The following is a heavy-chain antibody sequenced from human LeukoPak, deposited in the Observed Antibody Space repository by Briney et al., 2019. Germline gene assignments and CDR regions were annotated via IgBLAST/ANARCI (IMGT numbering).Heavy chain of an antibody. Sequence: GGSPRLSCAASGFTFDDYAMHWVRQAPGKGLEWVSLISWDGGSTYYADSVKGRFTISRDNSKNSLYLQMNSLRAEDTALYYCAKGGYGTIHYFDYWGQGTLVTVSS. D-gene: IGHD5-12*01. CDR3: AKGGYGTIHYFDY. CDR1: GFTFDDYA. V-gene: IGHV3-43D*03. CDR2: ISWDGGST. J-gene: IGHJ4*02.